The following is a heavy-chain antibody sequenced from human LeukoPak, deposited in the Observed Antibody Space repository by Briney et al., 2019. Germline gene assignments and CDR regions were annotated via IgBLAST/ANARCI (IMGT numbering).Heavy chain of an antibody. CDR2: ISGSGDST. V-gene: IGHV3-23*01. J-gene: IGHJ4*02. Sequence: GGSLRLSCAASGFTFSSYGMSWVRQAPGKGLERVSAISGSGDSTYYADSVKGRFTISRDNSKNTLYLQMNSLRAEDTAVYYCAKDFWWFGGLSGPFDYWGQGTLVTVSS. CDR3: AKDFWWFGGLSGPFDY. CDR1: GFTFSSYG. D-gene: IGHD3-10*01.